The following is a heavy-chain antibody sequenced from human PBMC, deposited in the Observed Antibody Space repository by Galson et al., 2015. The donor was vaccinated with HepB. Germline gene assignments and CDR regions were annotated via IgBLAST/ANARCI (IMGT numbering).Heavy chain of an antibody. CDR2: ISSNTLYT. V-gene: IGHV3-11*06. CDR1: GFTFSDYY. J-gene: IGHJ4*02. CDR3: TRVADADYGDHSHFDS. Sequence: SLRLSCAVSGFTFSDYYMSWIRQAPGKGLEWISYISSNTLYTNYADSVKGRFTISRDNAKNSLYLQINSLRAEDTAVYYCTRVADADYGDHSHFDSWGQGTLVTVSS. D-gene: IGHD4-17*01.